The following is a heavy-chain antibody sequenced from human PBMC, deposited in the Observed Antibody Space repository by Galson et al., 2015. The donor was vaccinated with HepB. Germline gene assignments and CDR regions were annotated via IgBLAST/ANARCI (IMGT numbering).Heavy chain of an antibody. CDR2: IDPSDSYT. J-gene: IGHJ3*02. CDR1: GYSFTSYW. CDR3: ARPSSGLVGATRAAFDI. Sequence: QSGAEVKKPGESLRISCKGSGYSFTSYWISWVRQMPGKGLEWMGRIDPSDSYTNYSPSFQGHVTISADKSISTAYLQWSSLKASDTAMYYCARPSSGLVGATRAAFDIWGQGTMVTVSS. D-gene: IGHD1-26*01. V-gene: IGHV5-10-1*01.